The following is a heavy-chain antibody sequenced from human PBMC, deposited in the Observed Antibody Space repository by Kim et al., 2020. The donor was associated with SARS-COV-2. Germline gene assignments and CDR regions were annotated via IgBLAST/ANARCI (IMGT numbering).Heavy chain of an antibody. CDR3: AKGYSSSWYGRSYFDY. J-gene: IGHJ4*02. V-gene: IGHV3-23*01. D-gene: IGHD6-13*01. Sequence: DSVKGRFTISRDNSKNTLSLQMNSLRAEDTAVYYCAKGYSSSWYGRSYFDYWGQGTLVTVSS.